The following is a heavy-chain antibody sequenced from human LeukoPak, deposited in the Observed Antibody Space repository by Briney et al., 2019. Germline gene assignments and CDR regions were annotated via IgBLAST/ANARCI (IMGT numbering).Heavy chain of an antibody. Sequence: GGSLRLSCAGSGFTLSSYWMHWVRQAPGKGLVWVSRFYSDGSRTNYADSVKGRFTISGDNAKNTQYLQMNRLRAEDTAVYFCAKVGLTVTTILDYFDYWGQGTLVTVSS. V-gene: IGHV3-74*01. D-gene: IGHD4-11*01. CDR3: AKVGLTVTTILDYFDY. CDR1: GFTLSSYW. CDR2: FYSDGSRT. J-gene: IGHJ4*02.